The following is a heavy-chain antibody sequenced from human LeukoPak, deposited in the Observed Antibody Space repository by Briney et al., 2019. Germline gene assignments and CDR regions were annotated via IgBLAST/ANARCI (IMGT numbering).Heavy chain of an antibody. D-gene: IGHD3-22*01. CDR1: GGSFSGYY. CDR2: INHSGST. J-gene: IGHJ1*01. Sequence: SETLSLTCAVYGGSFSGYYWSWIRQPPGKGLEWIGEINHSGSTNYNPSLKSRVTISVDTSKNQFSLKLSSVTTADTAVYYCARGGYYYNYFQHWGQGTLVTVSS. CDR3: ARGGYYYNYFQH. V-gene: IGHV4-34*01.